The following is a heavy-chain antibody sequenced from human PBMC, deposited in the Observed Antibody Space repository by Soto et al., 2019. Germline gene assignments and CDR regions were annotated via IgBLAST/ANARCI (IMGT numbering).Heavy chain of an antibody. CDR1: GGSISSGGYY. CDR3: AREYRKNSRIVVVPAATYAFDI. Sequence: SETLSLTCTVSGGSISSGGYYWSWIRQHPGKGLEWIGYIYYSGSTYYNPSLKSRVTISVDTSKNQFSLKLSSVTAADTAVYYCAREYRKNSRIVVVPAATYAFDIWGQGTMVTVSS. CDR2: IYYSGST. J-gene: IGHJ3*02. D-gene: IGHD2-2*01. V-gene: IGHV4-31*03.